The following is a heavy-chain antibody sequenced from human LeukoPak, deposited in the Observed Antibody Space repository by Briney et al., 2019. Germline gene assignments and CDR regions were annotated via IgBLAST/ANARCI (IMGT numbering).Heavy chain of an antibody. Sequence: GSLRLSCVVSGFTFDSYSMSWVRQAPGKGLEWISYISNSGSPIYYADSVKGRFTISRDKDRSSLYLQMNSLAADDTAVYYCARGLALGLTVTPKAFDYWGQGTLVTVSS. V-gene: IGHV3-48*01. CDR1: GFTFDSYS. CDR2: ISNSGSPI. CDR3: ARGLALGLTVTPKAFDY. J-gene: IGHJ4*02. D-gene: IGHD4-11*01.